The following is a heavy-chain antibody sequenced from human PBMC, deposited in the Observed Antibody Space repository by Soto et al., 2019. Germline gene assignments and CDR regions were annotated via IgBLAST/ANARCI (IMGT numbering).Heavy chain of an antibody. CDR1: GFTFSSND. Sequence: EVQLVESGGGLIQPGGSLRLSCAASGFTFSSNDMNWVRQAPGKGLEWVSLIYSGGSTYYADSVKGRFTISRDNSTNTLYLPMSSLRAEDTAVYSCATRPLLPGAPWGQGTMVTVSS. D-gene: IGHD3-22*01. J-gene: IGHJ3*01. V-gene: IGHV3-53*01. CDR3: ATRPLLPGAP. CDR2: IYSGGST.